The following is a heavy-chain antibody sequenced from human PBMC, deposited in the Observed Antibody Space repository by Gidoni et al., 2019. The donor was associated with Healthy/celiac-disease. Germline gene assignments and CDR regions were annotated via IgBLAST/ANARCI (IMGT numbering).Heavy chain of an antibody. Sequence: EVQLVESGGGLVQPGRSLRLSCAASGFTFDDSAMHWVRQAPGKGLEWVSCSSWNSGSIGYADSVKGRFTISRNNAKNSLYLQMNSLRAEDTALYYCAKEGYYYDSSGYYGPNWFDPWGQGTLVTVSS. CDR1: GFTFDDSA. J-gene: IGHJ5*02. D-gene: IGHD3-22*01. CDR2: SSWNSGSI. V-gene: IGHV3-9*01. CDR3: AKEGYYYDSSGYYGPNWFDP.